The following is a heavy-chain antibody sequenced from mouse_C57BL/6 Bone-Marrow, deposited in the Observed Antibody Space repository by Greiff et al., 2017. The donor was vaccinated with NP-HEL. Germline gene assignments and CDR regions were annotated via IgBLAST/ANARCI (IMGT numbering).Heavy chain of an antibody. J-gene: IGHJ4*01. CDR3: ARQRELGPLYYAMDY. CDR1: GFTFSDYY. CDR2: ISNGGGST. Sequence: EVQLVESGGGLVQPGGSLKLSCAASGFTFSDYYMYWVRQTPEKRLEWVAYISNGGGSTYYPDTVKGLFTISRDNAKNTLYLQMSRLKSEDTAMYYCARQRELGPLYYAMDYWGQGTSVTVSS. V-gene: IGHV5-12*01. D-gene: IGHD4-1*01.